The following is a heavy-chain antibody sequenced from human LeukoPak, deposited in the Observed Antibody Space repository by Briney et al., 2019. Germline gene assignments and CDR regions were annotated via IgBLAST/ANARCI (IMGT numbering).Heavy chain of an antibody. CDR2: IGGSIGST. Sequence: GGSVRLSCAASGFSFSNYAMSWVRQGPGKGLEWVSAIGGSIGSTFYTDSVKGRFTISRDNSKNTLSLQMNSLRVEDTAVYYCARGEGVDYGDLIDYWGQGTLVTVSS. CDR1: GFSFSNYA. J-gene: IGHJ4*02. V-gene: IGHV3-23*01. CDR3: ARGEGVDYGDLIDY. D-gene: IGHD4-17*01.